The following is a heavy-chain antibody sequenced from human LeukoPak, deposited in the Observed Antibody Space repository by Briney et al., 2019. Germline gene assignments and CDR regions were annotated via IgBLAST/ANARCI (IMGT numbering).Heavy chain of an antibody. CDR2: INPNSGGT. D-gene: IGHD2-8*01. Sequence: ASVKVSCNASGYTFTGYYMHLVRQAPGQGLEWMGRINPNSGGTNYAQKFQGRVTMTRDTSISTAYMELSRLRSDDTAVYYCARGPNDWFGYWGQGTLVTVSS. J-gene: IGHJ5*01. CDR3: ARGPNDWFGY. V-gene: IGHV1-2*06. CDR1: GYTFTGYY.